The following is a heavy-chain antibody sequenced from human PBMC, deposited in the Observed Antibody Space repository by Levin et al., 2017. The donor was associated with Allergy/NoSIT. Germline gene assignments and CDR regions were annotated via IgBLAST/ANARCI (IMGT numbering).Heavy chain of an antibody. CDR1: GFTFSRYW. J-gene: IGHJ4*02. CDR3: ARGGCSSTSCLDY. V-gene: IGHV3-74*01. D-gene: IGHD2-2*01. Sequence: RGSLRLSCAASGFTFSRYWMHWVRQAPGKGLVWVSRITGDGRETNYADSVGGRFTISRDNTKNTLYLEMNSLRAEDTAVYYCARGGCSSTSCLDYWGQGILVTVSS. CDR2: ITGDGRET.